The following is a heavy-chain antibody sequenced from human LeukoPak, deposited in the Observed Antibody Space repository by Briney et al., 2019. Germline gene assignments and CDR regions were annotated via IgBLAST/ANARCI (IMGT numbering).Heavy chain of an antibody. CDR3: AKLGHSDGWYLGASDI. D-gene: IGHD6-19*01. CDR2: TSYSRTT. CDR1: GGSLTGHY. Sequence: SETLSLTCAVSGGSLTGHYWNWIRQTPGMRLEWIGYTSYSRTTIYNSYFKGRATMSIDTSKNQLYLNLTSVTATDTSVYYCAKLGHSDGWYLGASDIWGQGTTVIVSS. J-gene: IGHJ3*02. V-gene: IGHV4-59*08.